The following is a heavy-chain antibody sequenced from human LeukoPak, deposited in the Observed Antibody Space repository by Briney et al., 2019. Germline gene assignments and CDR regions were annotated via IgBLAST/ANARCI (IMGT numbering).Heavy chain of an antibody. CDR1: GFTFSSYW. CDR3: ARWATITSFDY. CDR2: INSDGSST. V-gene: IGHV3-74*01. Sequence: GGSLRLSCAASGFTFSSYWMHWVRQAPGKGLVWVSRINSDGSSTSYADSVKGRFTISRDNAKNTLYLQMNSLRAEDTAVYYCARWATITSFDYCGQGTLVTVSS. D-gene: IGHD5-12*01. J-gene: IGHJ4*02.